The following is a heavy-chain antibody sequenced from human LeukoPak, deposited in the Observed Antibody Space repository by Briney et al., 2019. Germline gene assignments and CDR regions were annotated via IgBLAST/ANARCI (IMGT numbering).Heavy chain of an antibody. CDR1: GFTFSSYW. D-gene: IGHD3-22*01. V-gene: IGHV3-74*01. CDR2: INSDGSST. Sequence: PGGSLRLSCAASGFTFSSYWMHWVRQAPGKGLVWVSRINSDGSSTSYADSVKGRFTISRDNAKNTLYLQMNSLRAEDTAVYYCARVPVFYDSSGYYYYYYGMDVWGQGTTVTVSS. CDR3: ARVPVFYDSSGYYYYYYGMDV. J-gene: IGHJ6*02.